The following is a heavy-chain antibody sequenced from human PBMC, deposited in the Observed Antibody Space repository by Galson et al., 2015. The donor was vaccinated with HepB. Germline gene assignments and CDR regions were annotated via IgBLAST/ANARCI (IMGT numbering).Heavy chain of an antibody. V-gene: IGHV1-2*06. CDR1: GYTFTGYY. J-gene: IGHJ1*01. D-gene: IGHD2-15*01. CDR3: ARRVGYCSGGSCYTAEYFQH. CDR2: INPNSGGT. Sequence: SVKVSCKASGYTFTGYYMHWVRQAPGQGLEWMGRINPNSGGTNCAQKFQGRVTMTRDTSISTAYMELSRLRSDDTAVYYCARRVGYCSGGSCYTAEYFQHWGQGTLVTVSS.